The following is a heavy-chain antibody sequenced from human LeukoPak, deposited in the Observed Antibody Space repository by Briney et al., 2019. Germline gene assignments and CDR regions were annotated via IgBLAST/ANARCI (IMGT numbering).Heavy chain of an antibody. CDR1: GFTFSRYG. CDR3: ARVAARYYYDSSAPIDY. CDR2: INWNGIST. D-gene: IGHD3-22*01. V-gene: IGHV3-20*04. Sequence: GGSLRLSCGTSGFTFSRYGMHWVRQAPGKGLEWVSGINWNGISTGYEDSVKGRFTVSRDNAKNSLYLQMNNLRAEDTAVYYCARVAARYYYDSSAPIDYWGQGTLVTVSS. J-gene: IGHJ4*02.